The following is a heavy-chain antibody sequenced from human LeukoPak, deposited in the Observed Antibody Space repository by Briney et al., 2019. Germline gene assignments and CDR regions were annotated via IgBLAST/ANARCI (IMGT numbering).Heavy chain of an antibody. CDR3: ASLYYYDSSGYFLPLPPDY. CDR2: IYYSGST. V-gene: IGHV4-31*03. J-gene: IGHJ4*02. Sequence: SETLSLTCTVSGGSISSGGYYWSWIRQHPGKGLEWTGYIYYSGSTYYNPSLKSRVTISVDTSKNQFSLKLSSVTAADTAVYYCASLYYYDSSGYFLPLPPDYWAREPWSPSPQ. CDR1: GGSISSGGYY. D-gene: IGHD3-22*01.